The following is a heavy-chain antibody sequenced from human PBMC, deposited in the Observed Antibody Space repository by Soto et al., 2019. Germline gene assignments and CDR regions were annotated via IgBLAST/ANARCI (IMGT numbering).Heavy chain of an antibody. CDR2: IYYSGST. J-gene: IGHJ4*02. CDR1: GGSISSYY. V-gene: IGHV4-59*08. Sequence: SETLSLTGTGSGGSISSYYWSWIRQPPGKGLEWTGYIYYSGSTNYNPSLKSRVTISVDTSKNQFSLKLSSVTAADTAVYYCARLIGNSWLDYWGQGTMVTVSS. CDR3: ARLIGNSWLDY. D-gene: IGHD6-13*01.